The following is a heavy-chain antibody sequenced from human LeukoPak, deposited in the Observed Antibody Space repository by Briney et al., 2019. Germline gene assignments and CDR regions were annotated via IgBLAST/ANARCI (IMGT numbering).Heavy chain of an antibody. D-gene: IGHD2-2*01. CDR2: MNPNRGNT. V-gene: IGHV1-8*01. CDR3: ATTRANIVVVPARRRNWFDP. Sequence: GSVNVSCKASGYTFTSYDINWVRQATGQGLGGMGWMNPNRGNTGYAQKFQGRVTMTTNTSISTAYMELSSLRSEDTAVYYCATTRANIVVVPARRRNWFDPWGQGTLVTVSS. J-gene: IGHJ5*02. CDR1: GYTFTSYD.